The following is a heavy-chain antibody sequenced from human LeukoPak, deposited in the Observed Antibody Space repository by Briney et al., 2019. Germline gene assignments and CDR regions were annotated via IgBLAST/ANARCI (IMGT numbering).Heavy chain of an antibody. V-gene: IGHV1-2*02. D-gene: IGHD6-6*01. CDR2: INPNTGGT. J-gene: IGHJ4*02. CDR3: ARDRDYSSSSSDY. CDR1: GYPFTSKY. Sequence: ASVKVSCKASGYPFTSKYIHWVRQAPGQGLEWMGWINPNTGGTNYAQKFQGSVTMSRDTSITTAYLELNRLTSDDTAVYYCARDRDYSSSSSDYWGLGTLVAVSS.